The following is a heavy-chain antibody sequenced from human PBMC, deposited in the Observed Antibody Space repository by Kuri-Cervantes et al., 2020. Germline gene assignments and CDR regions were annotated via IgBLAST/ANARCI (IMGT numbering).Heavy chain of an antibody. J-gene: IGHJ4*02. Sequence: SETLSLTCTVSGGSISSSSYYWGWIRQPPGKGLEWIGSIYYSGSTYYNPSLKSRVTISVDTSKNQFSLKLSSVTAADTAVYYCARDKYFDYWGQGTLVTVSS. CDR2: IYYSGST. CDR3: ARDKYFDY. CDR1: GGSISSSSYY. V-gene: IGHV4-39*07.